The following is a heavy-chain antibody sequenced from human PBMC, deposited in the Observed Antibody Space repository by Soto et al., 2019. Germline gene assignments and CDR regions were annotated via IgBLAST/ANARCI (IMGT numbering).Heavy chain of an antibody. CDR1: GYTFTGYY. J-gene: IGHJ3*02. V-gene: IGHV1-2*04. Sequence: ASVKVSCKASGYTFTGYYMHWVRQAPGQGLEWMGWINPNSGGTNYAQKFQGWVTMTRDTSISTAYMELSRLRSDDTAVYYCARGGDIVVVVAATPDDAFDIWGQGTMVTVSS. CDR2: INPNSGGT. D-gene: IGHD2-15*01. CDR3: ARGGDIVVVVAATPDDAFDI.